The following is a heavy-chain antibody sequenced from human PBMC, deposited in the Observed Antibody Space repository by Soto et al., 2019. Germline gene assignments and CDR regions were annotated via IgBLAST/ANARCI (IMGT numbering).Heavy chain of an antibody. CDR1: GGSFSGYY. J-gene: IGHJ4*02. D-gene: IGHD4-17*01. CDR3: ARGEDYGDCHDY. V-gene: IGHV4-34*01. Sequence: SETLSLPCAVYGGSFSGYYWSWIRQPPGKGLEWIGEINHSGSTNYNPSLKSRVTISVDTSKNQFSLKLSSVTAADTAVYYCARGEDYGDCHDYWGQGTLVTVSS. CDR2: INHSGST.